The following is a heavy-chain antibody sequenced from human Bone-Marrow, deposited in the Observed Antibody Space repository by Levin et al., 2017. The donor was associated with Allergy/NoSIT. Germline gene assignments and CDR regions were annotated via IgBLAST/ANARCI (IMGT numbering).Heavy chain of an antibody. V-gene: IGHV3-53*01. CDR3: AGGSSRGD. D-gene: IGHD3-16*01. J-gene: IGHJ4*02. CDR2: IYSVGTT. Sequence: PGGSLRLSCAASGFTVGNNYMSWVRQAPGKGLEWVSLIYSVGTTSYANSVKGRFTISRDNSKNTLYLYMDTLGVEETAVYYWAGGSSRGDWWQGTRVTVSS. CDR1: GFTVGNNY.